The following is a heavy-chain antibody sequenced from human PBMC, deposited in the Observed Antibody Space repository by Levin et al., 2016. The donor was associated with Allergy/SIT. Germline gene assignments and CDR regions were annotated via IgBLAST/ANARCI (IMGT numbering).Heavy chain of an antibody. CDR1: GFTFSTYA. J-gene: IGHJ4*02. V-gene: IGHV3-23*01. CDR3: AKVSGWYFGPFDY. CDR2: ISGSGDST. Sequence: GESLKISCAASGFTFSTYAMSWVRQAPGKGLEWVSAISGSGDSTCYTDSVKGRFTISRDNSKNTLYLQMIGLRAEDTAVYYCAKVSGWYFGPFDYWGQGTPVTVSS. D-gene: IGHD6-19*01.